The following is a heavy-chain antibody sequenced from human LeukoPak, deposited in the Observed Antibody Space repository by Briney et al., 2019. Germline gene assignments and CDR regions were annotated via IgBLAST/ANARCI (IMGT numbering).Heavy chain of an antibody. J-gene: IGHJ4*02. CDR2: IIHSGST. V-gene: IGHV4-34*01. D-gene: IGHD6-19*01. CDR1: GGSFSGYY. Sequence: PSETLSLTCAVYGGSFSGYYWSWIRQPPGKGLEWIGEIIHSGSTNYNPSLKSRVTISVDTSKNQFSLRLNSVTAADTAVYYCARGLQIPKQSLGYWGQGTLVTVSS. CDR3: ARGLQIPKQSLGY.